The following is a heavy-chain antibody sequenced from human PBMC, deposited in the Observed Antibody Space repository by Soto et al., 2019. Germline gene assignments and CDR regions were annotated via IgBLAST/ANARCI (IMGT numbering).Heavy chain of an antibody. Sequence: GASPRLCCKGSGYSFTSYWISWVRPLPGKGLEWMGRIDPSDSYTNYSPSFQGHVTISADKSISTAYLQWSSLKASDTAMYYCARRSLIIRGPLYGMDVWGQGTTVTVSS. CDR3: ARRSLIIRGPLYGMDV. CDR2: IDPSDSYT. CDR1: GYSFTSYW. J-gene: IGHJ6*02. V-gene: IGHV5-10-1*01. D-gene: IGHD3-10*01.